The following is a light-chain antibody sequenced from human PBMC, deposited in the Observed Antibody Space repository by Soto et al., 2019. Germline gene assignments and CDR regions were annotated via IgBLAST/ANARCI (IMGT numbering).Light chain of an antibody. J-gene: IGLJ3*02. CDR1: SNDVGGYNY. V-gene: IGLV2-14*03. Sequence: QSALTQPASVSGSPGQSITIYCTGTSNDVGGYNYVSWYQQHPGKAPKLLIYAVSDRPSGVSSRFSGSKSGNAASLTISGLQAEDEGDYYCTSYTSSYTWVFGGGTKLTVL. CDR2: AVS. CDR3: TSYTSSYTWV.